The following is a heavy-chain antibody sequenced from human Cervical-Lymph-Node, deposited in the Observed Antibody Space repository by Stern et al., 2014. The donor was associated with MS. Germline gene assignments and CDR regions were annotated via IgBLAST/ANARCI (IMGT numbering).Heavy chain of an antibody. CDR1: GYTFTSYD. J-gene: IGHJ5*02. CDR3: ARDCKLRRFGSRGWFDP. V-gene: IGHV1-8*01. D-gene: IGHD3-10*01. CDR2: MNPNSGNT. Sequence: MQLVESGAEVKKPGASVKVSCKASGYTFTSYDINWVRQAPGQGLEWMGWMNPNSGNTGEAKKFQGRVTMTRNSSISTAYMELSSLRSEDTAVYYCARDCKLRRFGSRGWFDPWGQGTLVTVSS.